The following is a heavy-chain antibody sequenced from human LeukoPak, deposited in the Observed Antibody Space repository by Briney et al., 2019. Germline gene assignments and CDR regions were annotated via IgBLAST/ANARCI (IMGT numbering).Heavy chain of an antibody. J-gene: IGHJ4*02. CDR3: ARRAGGYSHPYDY. V-gene: IGHV3-74*01. CDR2: INSDGSST. CDR1: GFTFSSYW. Sequence: GGSLRLSCAASGFTFSSYWMHWVRQAPGKGLVWVSRINSDGSSTSYADSVKGRFTISRDNSKDTLYLQMNSLRAEDTAVYYCARRAGGYSHPYDYWGQGTLVTVSS. D-gene: IGHD4-23*01.